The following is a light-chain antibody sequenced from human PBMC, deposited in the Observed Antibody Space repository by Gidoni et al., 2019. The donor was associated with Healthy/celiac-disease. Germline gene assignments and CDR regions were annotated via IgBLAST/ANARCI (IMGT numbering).Light chain of an antibody. CDR2: DAS. V-gene: IGKV1-33*01. J-gene: IGKJ3*01. CDR1: QDISNY. CDR3: QQYDNLSFT. Sequence: DIQINQSPSSLSASVGDRVTITCQASQDISNYINWYQQKPGKAPKLLIYDASNLETGVPSRFSGSGSGTDFTFTISSLQPEDIATYYCQQYDNLSFTFGPXTKVDIK.